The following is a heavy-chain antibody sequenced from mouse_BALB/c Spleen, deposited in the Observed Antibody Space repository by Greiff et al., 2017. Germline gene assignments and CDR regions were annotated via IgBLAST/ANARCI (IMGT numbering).Heavy chain of an antibody. V-gene: IGHV5-12-2*01. CDR3: ARHYYGSSYDWFAY. CDR1: GFTFSSYT. J-gene: IGHJ3*01. D-gene: IGHD1-1*01. CDR2: ISNGGGST. Sequence: EVQGVESGGGLVQPGGSLKLSCAASGFTFSSYTMSWVRQTPEKRLEWVAYISNGGGSTYYPDTVKGRFTISRDNAKNTLYLQMSSLKSEDTAMYYCARHYYGSSYDWFAYWGQGTLVTVSA.